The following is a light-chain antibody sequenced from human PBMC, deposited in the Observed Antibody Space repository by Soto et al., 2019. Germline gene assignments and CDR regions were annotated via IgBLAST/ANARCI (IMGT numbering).Light chain of an antibody. V-gene: IGKV3-20*01. CDR2: GAS. J-gene: IGKJ1*01. CDR1: QSVSSN. Sequence: IVMTQSPATLSVSPGERATLSCRASQSVSSNLAWYQQKPGQAPRLVIYGASSRATGIPDRFSGSGSGTDLTLIIRRLEPEGFPGYYCQQYGNTPLKVGKGTQV. CDR3: QQYGNTPLK.